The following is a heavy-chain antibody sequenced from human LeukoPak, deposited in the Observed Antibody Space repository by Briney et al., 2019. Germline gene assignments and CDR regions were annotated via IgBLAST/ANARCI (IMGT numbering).Heavy chain of an antibody. CDR3: AKDRVRNSYGPRDY. D-gene: IGHD5-18*01. V-gene: IGHV3-23*01. Sequence: GGSLRLSCAASGFTFSSYSMNWVRQAPGKGLEWVSAISGSGGSTYYADSVKGRFTISRDNSKNTLYLQMNSLRAEDTAVYYCAKDRVRNSYGPRDYWGQGTLVTVSS. CDR2: ISGSGGST. CDR1: GFTFSSYS. J-gene: IGHJ4*02.